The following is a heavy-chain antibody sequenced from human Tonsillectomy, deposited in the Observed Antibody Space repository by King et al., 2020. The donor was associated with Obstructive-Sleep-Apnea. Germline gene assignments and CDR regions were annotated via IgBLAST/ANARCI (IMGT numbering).Heavy chain of an antibody. CDR3: AKDFTPYYDTSGSDH. CDR1: GFTFNAYT. D-gene: IGHD3-22*01. J-gene: IGHJ4*02. V-gene: IGHV3-43*01. CDR2: ISWDGSST. Sequence: DVQLVESGGVVVQPGGSLRLSCAASGFTFNAYTMHWVRQAPGKGLEWVSLISWDGSSTYYADSVKGRFTLSRDNSKNSLYLQMNSLRTEDTALYYCAKDFTPYYDTSGSDHWGQGTLVTVSS.